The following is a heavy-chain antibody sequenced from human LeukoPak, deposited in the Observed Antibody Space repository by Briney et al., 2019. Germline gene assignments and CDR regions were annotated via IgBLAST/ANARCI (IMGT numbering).Heavy chain of an antibody. V-gene: IGHV4-61*02. Sequence: PSQTLSLTCTVSGGSISSGSYYWSWIRQPAGKGLEWIGRIYTSGSTNYNPSLKSRVTISVDTSKNQFSLKLSSVTAADTAVYYCARHLADYYDSSGYYFDYWGQGTLVTVSS. D-gene: IGHD3-22*01. CDR2: IYTSGST. CDR1: GGSISSGSYY. J-gene: IGHJ4*02. CDR3: ARHLADYYDSSGYYFDY.